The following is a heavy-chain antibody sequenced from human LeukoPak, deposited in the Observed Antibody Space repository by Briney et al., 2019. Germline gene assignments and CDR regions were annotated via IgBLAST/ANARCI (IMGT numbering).Heavy chain of an antibody. D-gene: IGHD3-10*01. J-gene: IGHJ5*02. V-gene: IGHV4-4*07. CDR2: IYPSGST. CDR3: ARGPTTDDASGSFNT. CDR1: GGSIITYW. Sequence: SETLSLTCTVSGGSIITYWWDWIRQPAGKGLEWIGRIYPSGSTDYNPSLKGRVTMSIETSKNQFSLSLTSVTAADTAVYYCARGPTTDDASGSFNTWGQGTLVTVSS.